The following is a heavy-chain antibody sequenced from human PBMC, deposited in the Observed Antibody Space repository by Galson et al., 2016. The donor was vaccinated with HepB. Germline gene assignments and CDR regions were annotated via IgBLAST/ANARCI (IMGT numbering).Heavy chain of an antibody. V-gene: IGHV3-48*02. J-gene: IGHJ5*02. Sequence: SLRLSCAASNFILSHYYMNWVRQAPGKGLEWVSFITSDGDSRNYADSVKGRFTISRDHARDSLYLQMNSLRDEDTAVYYCARDRLGWLDLWGQGTLVTVSS. CDR1: NFILSHYY. CDR3: ARDRLGWLDL. CDR2: ITSDGDSR. D-gene: IGHD3-16*01.